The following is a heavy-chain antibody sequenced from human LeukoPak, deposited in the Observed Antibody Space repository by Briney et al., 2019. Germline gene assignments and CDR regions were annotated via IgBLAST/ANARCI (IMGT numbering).Heavy chain of an antibody. V-gene: IGHV3-30-3*01. D-gene: IGHD4-17*01. CDR1: GFTFSSYA. CDR2: ISYDGSNK. CDR3: ARVGRLQYGDYVAFDY. J-gene: IGHJ4*02. Sequence: GGSLRLSCAASGFTFSSYAMHWVRQAPGKGLEWVAVISYDGSNKYYADSVKGRFTFSRDNAKNSLYLQMNSLRAEDTAVYYCARVGRLQYGDYVAFDYWGQGTPVTVSS.